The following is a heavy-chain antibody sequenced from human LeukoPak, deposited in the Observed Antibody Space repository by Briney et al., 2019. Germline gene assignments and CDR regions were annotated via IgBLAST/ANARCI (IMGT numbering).Heavy chain of an antibody. Sequence: GGSLRLSCAASGFTFSRYAMNWVRQVPGKGLEGVSYISTGGDNKFYSGSLKGRFTVSRDNAKSSLFLQMDSLRAEDTAVYYCARSFCTSASCSKGYYYYVLDVWGQGTTVTVSS. CDR2: ISTGGDNK. CDR1: GFTFSRYA. D-gene: IGHD2-2*01. J-gene: IGHJ6*02. CDR3: ARSFCTSASCSKGYYYYVLDV. V-gene: IGHV3-21*01.